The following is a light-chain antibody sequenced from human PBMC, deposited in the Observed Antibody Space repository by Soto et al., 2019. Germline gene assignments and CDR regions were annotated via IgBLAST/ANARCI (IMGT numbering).Light chain of an antibody. CDR1: SGHSNYA. CDR3: QTWGTGIVV. CDR2: LNNDGSH. V-gene: IGLV4-69*01. J-gene: IGLJ2*01. Sequence: QAVVTQSPSASASLGASVKLTCTLNSGHSNYAIAWHQQRPEKGPRYLMKLNNDGSHTKGDGIPDRFSGSSSGAERYLTISSLQSEDEADYYCQTWGTGIVVFGGGTKLTVL.